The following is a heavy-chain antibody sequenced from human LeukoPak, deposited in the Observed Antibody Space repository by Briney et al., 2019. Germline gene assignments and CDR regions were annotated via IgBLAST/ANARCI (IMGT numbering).Heavy chain of an antibody. CDR2: IIPIFGTA. CDR1: GGTFSSYA. V-gene: IGHV1-69*05. Sequence: SVKVSCKASGGTFSSYAISWVRQAPGQGLEWMGGIIPIFGTANYAQKFQGRLTITTDESTSTAYMELSSLRSEDTAVYYCAREGNGLLSKDFDYWGQGTLVTVSS. CDR3: AREGNGLLSKDFDY. J-gene: IGHJ4*02. D-gene: IGHD2/OR15-2a*01.